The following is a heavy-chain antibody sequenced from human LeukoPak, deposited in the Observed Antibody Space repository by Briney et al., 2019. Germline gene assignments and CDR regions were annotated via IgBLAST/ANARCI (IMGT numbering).Heavy chain of an antibody. CDR2: LNANRCNS. Sequence: ASVKVSCKASGCTFTRYYITRVGQATGQGMEWIGWLNANRCNSGYAQKFQGRVTMTRNTSISTAYMELSRLRSDDTAVYYCAREGYGAYCGGDCSNYYYYYMDVWGKGTTVTISS. CDR1: GCTFTRYY. D-gene: IGHD2-21*02. CDR3: AREGYGAYCGGDCSNYYYYYMDV. V-gene: IGHV1-8*01. J-gene: IGHJ6*03.